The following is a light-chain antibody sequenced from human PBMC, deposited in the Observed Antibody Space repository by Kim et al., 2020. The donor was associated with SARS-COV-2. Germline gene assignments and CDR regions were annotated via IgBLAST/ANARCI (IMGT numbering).Light chain of an antibody. CDR2: ATS. J-gene: IGKJ3*01. CDR1: RGCSRR. Sequence: GDRYTTACRASRGCSRRIALYQQKPAKAPELLIYATSTLHSGLPSRFSGSRSGTDFTLTINNLQPEDFATYYCRQVSSYPPVIFTFGPGTKVDIK. V-gene: IGKV1-9*01. CDR3: RQVSSYPPVIFT.